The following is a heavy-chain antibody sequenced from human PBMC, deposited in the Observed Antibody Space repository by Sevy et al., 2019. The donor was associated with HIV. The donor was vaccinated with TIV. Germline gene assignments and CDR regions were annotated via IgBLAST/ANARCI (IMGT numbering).Heavy chain of an antibody. J-gene: IGHJ3*02. Sequence: GGSLRLSCAASGFTLSSFWMTWVRQAPGQGLQSVANIKEDGSDKNYLDSVKGRFTISRDNAKNSLYLQMNSLRAEDTAVYYCARDKNHYDRSVYYDAFDIWGQGTMVTVSS. CDR3: ARDKNHYDRSVYYDAFDI. V-gene: IGHV3-7*03. CDR2: IKEDGSDK. CDR1: GFTLSSFW. D-gene: IGHD3-22*01.